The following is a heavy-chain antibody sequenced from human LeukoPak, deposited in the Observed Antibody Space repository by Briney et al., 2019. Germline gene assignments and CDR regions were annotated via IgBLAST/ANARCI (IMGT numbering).Heavy chain of an antibody. J-gene: IGHJ4*02. D-gene: IGHD1-26*01. CDR2: IYYSGST. CDR1: GGSISSGDYY. CDR3: ARVRIVGATNDY. Sequence: SETLSLTCTVSGGSISSGDYYWGWIRQPPGKGLEWIGYIYYSGSTYYNPSLKSRVTISVDTSKNQFSLKLSSVTAADTAVYYCARVRIVGATNDYWGQGTLVTVSS. V-gene: IGHV4-30-4*01.